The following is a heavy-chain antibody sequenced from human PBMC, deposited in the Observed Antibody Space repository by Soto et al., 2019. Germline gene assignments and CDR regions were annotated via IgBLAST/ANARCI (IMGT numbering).Heavy chain of an antibody. V-gene: IGHV3-23*01. CDR2: ISDNGGST. D-gene: IGHD2-15*01. CDR3: ASCRVAATYYYYYMDV. J-gene: IGHJ6*03. CDR1: GFTFSSYA. Sequence: GGSLRLSCAASGFTFSSYAMSWVRQAPGKGLEWVSAISDNGGSTYYADSVKGRFTISRDNYKNTLYLQLSSLRAEDTAVYYCASCRVAATYYYYYMDVWGKGTTVTVSS.